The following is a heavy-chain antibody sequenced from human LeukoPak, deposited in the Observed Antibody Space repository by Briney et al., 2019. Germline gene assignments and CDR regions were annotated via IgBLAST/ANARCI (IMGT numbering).Heavy chain of an antibody. CDR1: GFTFSSYA. CDR3: AKGPRTVRFGDRHKGIFDY. V-gene: IGHV3-23*01. D-gene: IGHD3-10*01. J-gene: IGHJ4*02. Sequence: PGGSLRLSCAASGFTFSSYAMSWVRQAPGKGLEWVSVITGGGGSTYYADSVKGRFTISRDNSKNTLYLQMNSLRAEDTAVYYCAKGPRTVRFGDRHKGIFDYWGQGTLVTVSS. CDR2: ITGGGGST.